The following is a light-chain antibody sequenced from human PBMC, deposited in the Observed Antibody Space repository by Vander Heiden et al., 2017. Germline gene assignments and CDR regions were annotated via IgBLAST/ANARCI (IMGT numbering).Light chain of an antibody. Sequence: DIQMTQSLSSLSASVGNRVTISCRASQSISSYLNWYQQKAGKAPKLLIYAASNLRSGVPSRFSGSGSGTDFTLTINSLQPEDFATYFCQQSFSSPYTFGQRTKLEIK. J-gene: IGKJ2*01. CDR2: AAS. CDR1: QSISSY. CDR3: QQSFSSPYT. V-gene: IGKV1-39*01.